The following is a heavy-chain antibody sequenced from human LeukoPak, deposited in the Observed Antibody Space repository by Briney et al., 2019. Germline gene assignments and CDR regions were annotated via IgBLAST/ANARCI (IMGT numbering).Heavy chain of an antibody. D-gene: IGHD6-19*01. V-gene: IGHV3-33*01. CDR2: IWYDGSTK. CDR1: VFTFNTYG. Sequence: PGGSLRLSCAASVFTFNTYGMHWVRQAPGKGLEWVALIWYDGSTKFYADSVKGRFTISRDNSRDTLYLQMDSLSAEDTAIYYCARGYSSLSCAFDIWGQGTMVTVSS. CDR3: ARGYSSLSCAFDI. J-gene: IGHJ3*02.